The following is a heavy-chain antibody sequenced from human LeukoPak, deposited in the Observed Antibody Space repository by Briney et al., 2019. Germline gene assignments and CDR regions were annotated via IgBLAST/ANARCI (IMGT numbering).Heavy chain of an antibody. CDR1: GFTFSSYS. Sequence: GGSLRLSCAASGFTFSSYSMNWVRQAPGKGLEWVANIKQDGSEKYYVDSVKGRFTISRDNAKNSLYLQMNSLRAEDTAVYYCAGAYGDQDSFDYWGQGTLVTVSS. CDR2: IKQDGSEK. V-gene: IGHV3-7*03. D-gene: IGHD4-17*01. CDR3: AGAYGDQDSFDY. J-gene: IGHJ4*02.